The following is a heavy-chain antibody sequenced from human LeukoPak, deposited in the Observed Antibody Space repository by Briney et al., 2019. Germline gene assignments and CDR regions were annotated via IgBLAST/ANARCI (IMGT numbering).Heavy chain of an antibody. D-gene: IGHD4-17*01. V-gene: IGHV3-49*03. CDR1: GFTFGDYA. CDR2: IRSRIYGGAI. Sequence: PGGSQRLSCATSGFTFGDYAMSWFRQAPGKGLEWVGFIRSRIYGGAIEYAASVKGRFTISRDDSKSIAYLQMNSLRTEDTGLYYCARDQLGGDPGNYYYYYMDVWGKGTTVTVPS. CDR3: ARDQLGGDPGNYYYYYMDV. J-gene: IGHJ6*03.